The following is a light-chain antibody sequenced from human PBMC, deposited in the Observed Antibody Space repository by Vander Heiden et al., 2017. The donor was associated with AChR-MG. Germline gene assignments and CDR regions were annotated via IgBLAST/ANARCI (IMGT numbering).Light chain of an antibody. Sequence: QSVLTQPPSVSGAPGQRVPISCTGSSPNTGAGYDVHWYQQLPGTAPKLLIYGNSNRPSGVPDRFSGSKSGTSASLAITGLQAEDEADYYCQSYDSSRSGWVFGGGTKLTVL. V-gene: IGLV1-40*01. CDR3: QSYDSSRSGWV. CDR2: GNS. J-gene: IGLJ2*01. CDR1: SPNTGAGYD.